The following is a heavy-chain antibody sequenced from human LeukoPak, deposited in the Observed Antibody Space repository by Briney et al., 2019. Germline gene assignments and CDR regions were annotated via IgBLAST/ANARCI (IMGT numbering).Heavy chain of an antibody. CDR3: ARDGEYCSAGCTSLSYSYGLDV. J-gene: IGHJ6*02. CDR1: GFTFSSYG. Sequence: PGGSLRLSCAASGFTFSSYGMHWVRQAPGKGLEWVAFIRYDGSNKYYADSVKGRFTISRDNSKNTVYLQMNSLRAEDTSVYYCARDGEYCSAGCTSLSYSYGLDVWGQGTTVTVSS. CDR2: IRYDGSNK. V-gene: IGHV3-30*02. D-gene: IGHD2-15*01.